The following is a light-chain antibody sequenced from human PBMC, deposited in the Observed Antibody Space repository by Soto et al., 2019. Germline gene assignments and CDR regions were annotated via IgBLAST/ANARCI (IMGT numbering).Light chain of an antibody. CDR1: SSDVGGYNY. J-gene: IGLJ2*01. V-gene: IGLV2-8*01. CDR3: SSYAGSLV. Sequence: QSALTQPPSASGSPGQSVNISCTGTSSDVGGYNYVSWYQQHPGKAPKLMIYEVSKRPSGVPDRFSGSKSGNTASLTVSGLQAEDEADYYCSSYAGSLVFGGGTKLTVL. CDR2: EVS.